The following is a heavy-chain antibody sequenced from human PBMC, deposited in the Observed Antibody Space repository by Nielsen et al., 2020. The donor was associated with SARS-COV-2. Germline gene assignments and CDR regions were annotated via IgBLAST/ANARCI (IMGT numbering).Heavy chain of an antibody. J-gene: IGHJ6*02. CDR1: GGSISSGGYY. Sequence: SETLSLTCTVSGGSISSGGYYWSWIRQHPGKGLEWIGYIYYSGSTYYNPSLKSRVTISVDTSKNQFSLNLTSVTAADTAVYYCAREKGYYESLFYYGLDVWGPGTPVTVSS. V-gene: IGHV4-31*03. D-gene: IGHD3-22*01. CDR3: AREKGYYESLFYYGLDV. CDR2: IYYSGST.